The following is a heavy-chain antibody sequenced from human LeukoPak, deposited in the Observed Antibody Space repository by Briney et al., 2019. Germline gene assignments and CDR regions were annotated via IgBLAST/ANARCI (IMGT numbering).Heavy chain of an antibody. Sequence: GGSLRLSCAASGFTFSSYEMTWVRQAPGMGLEWVSYISGSGSTRTYADSVKGRFTIYRDNSKNTLYLQMNSLRAEDTAVYYCAKSWIQLWLFDYWGQGTLVTVSS. J-gene: IGHJ4*02. V-gene: IGHV3-48*03. D-gene: IGHD5-18*01. CDR1: GFTFSSYE. CDR2: ISGSGSTR. CDR3: AKSWIQLWLFDY.